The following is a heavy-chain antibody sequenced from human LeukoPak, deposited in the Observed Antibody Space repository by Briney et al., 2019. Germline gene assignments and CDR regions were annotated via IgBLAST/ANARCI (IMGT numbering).Heavy chain of an antibody. CDR1: GYIFSTYG. D-gene: IGHD3-22*01. CDR2: ISPYNGDT. J-gene: IGHJ4*02. V-gene: IGHV1-18*01. Sequence: ASVKVSCKASGYIFSTYGINWVRQAPGQGLERMGWISPYNGDTNYAQKLQGRVTMTTDTSTSTAYMELRSLRSDDTAVYYCARDSPLYYYDSSGYYFVYPAFDYWGQGTLVTVSS. CDR3: ARDSPLYYYDSSGYYFVYPAFDY.